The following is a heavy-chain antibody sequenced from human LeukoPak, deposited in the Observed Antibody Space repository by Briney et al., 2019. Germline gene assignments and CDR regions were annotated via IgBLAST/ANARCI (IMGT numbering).Heavy chain of an antibody. CDR3: VFEGRADAFDI. Sequence: GESLRLSCAASGFTFSSYGMHWVRQAPGKGLEWVAVISYDGSNKYYADSVKGRFTISRDNSKNTLYLQMNSLRAEDTAVYYCVFEGRADAFDIWGQGTMVTVSS. J-gene: IGHJ3*02. CDR1: GFTFSSYG. D-gene: IGHD3-10*01. CDR2: ISYDGSNK. V-gene: IGHV3-30*03.